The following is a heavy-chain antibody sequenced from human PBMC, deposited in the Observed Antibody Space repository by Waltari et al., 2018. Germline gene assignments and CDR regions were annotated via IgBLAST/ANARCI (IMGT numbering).Heavy chain of an antibody. V-gene: IGHV1-24*01. CDR3: VTSMAAGTVSPDY. CDR2: FEPEDGET. CDR1: GYTLTELS. Sequence: QVQLVQSGAEVKKPGASVKVSCKVSGYTLTELSMHWVRQAPGKGLEWMGGFEPEDGETIYAQKFQGRVTMTEETSTDTAYMELSSLRSEDTAVYYCVTSMAAGTVSPDYWGQGTLVTVSS. J-gene: IGHJ4*02. D-gene: IGHD6-13*01.